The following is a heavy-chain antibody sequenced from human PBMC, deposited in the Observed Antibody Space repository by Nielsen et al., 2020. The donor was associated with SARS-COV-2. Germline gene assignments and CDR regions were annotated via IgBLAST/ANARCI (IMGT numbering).Heavy chain of an antibody. J-gene: IGHJ4*02. Sequence: GESLKISCAASGFIFSNYRMHWVRQAPGQGLVWVSHINPDESKTTYADSVKGRFIISRDNAKNTVYLQMNSLRAEDTAVYYCARLRDDGYYFDTGPYDYWGQGSPVTVSS. V-gene: IGHV3-74*01. CDR2: INPDESKT. CDR1: GFIFSNYR. CDR3: ARLRDDGYYFDTGPYDY. D-gene: IGHD2/OR15-2a*01.